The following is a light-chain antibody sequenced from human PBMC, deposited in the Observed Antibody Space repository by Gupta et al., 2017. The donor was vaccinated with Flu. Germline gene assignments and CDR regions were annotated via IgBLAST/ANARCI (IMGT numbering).Light chain of an antibody. CDR3: QQHSNWPPLT. CDR1: QSLDTY. Sequence: EVVLAQSPGTLSLSPGERATLSCRASQSLDTYIAWYQQKPGKAPRLLIYDSSKRDPGIPARFSGSGCGKDLTLTISSREQEDFAGYYCQQHSNWPPLTFGRGTKVEIK. V-gene: IGKV3-11*01. CDR2: DSS. J-gene: IGKJ4*01.